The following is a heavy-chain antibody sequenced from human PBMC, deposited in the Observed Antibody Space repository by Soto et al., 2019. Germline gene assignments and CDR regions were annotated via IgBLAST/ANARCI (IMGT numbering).Heavy chain of an antibody. Sequence: GGSLRLSCAASGFTFSDYYMSWIRQAPGKGLEWVSYISSSGSTIYYADSVKGRFTISRDNAKNSLYLQMNSLRAEDTAVYYCATNSPGYCSGGSCYSPYYFDYWGQGTLVTVSS. CDR3: ATNSPGYCSGGSCYSPYYFDY. J-gene: IGHJ4*02. D-gene: IGHD2-15*01. CDR2: ISSSGSTI. CDR1: GFTFSDYY. V-gene: IGHV3-11*01.